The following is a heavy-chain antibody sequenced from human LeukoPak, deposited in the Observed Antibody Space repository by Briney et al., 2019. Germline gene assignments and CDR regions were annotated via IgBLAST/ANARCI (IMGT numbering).Heavy chain of an antibody. CDR1: GYSISSGYY. CDR3: ARGCVLAAIGEPPDDAFDI. CDR2: IYHSGST. V-gene: IGHV4-38-2*01. D-gene: IGHD2-2*02. J-gene: IGHJ3*02. Sequence: TSETLSLTCAVSGYSISSGYYWGWIRQPPGKGLGWIGSIYHSGSTYYNPSLKSRVTISVDTSKNQFSLKLSSVTAADTAVYYCARGCVLAAIGEPPDDAFDIWGQGTMVTVSS.